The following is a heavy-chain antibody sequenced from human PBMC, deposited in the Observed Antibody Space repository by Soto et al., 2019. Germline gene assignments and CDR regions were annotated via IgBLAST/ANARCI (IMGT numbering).Heavy chain of an antibody. J-gene: IGHJ4*02. V-gene: IGHV6-1*01. Sequence: QVQLQQSGPGLVKPSQTLSLTCGISGDSVSSNSAAWHWLRQSPSRGLEWLGRTYYRSRWSTDYAVSVKRRININPDTSKNQFSLQLNSVTPEDTAIYYCARDTATPGPDFDSWGQGILVTVSS. CDR3: ARDTATPGPDFDS. D-gene: IGHD6-13*01. CDR2: TYYRSRWST. CDR1: GDSVSSNSAA.